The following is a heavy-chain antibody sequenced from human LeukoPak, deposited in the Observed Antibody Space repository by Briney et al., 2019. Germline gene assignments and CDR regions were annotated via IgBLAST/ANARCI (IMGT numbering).Heavy chain of an antibody. V-gene: IGHV4-4*07. CDR2: IYTSGST. J-gene: IGHJ6*03. D-gene: IGHD6-13*01. CDR3: ARSLRAAAGHYYYMDV. Sequence: SETLSLTCTVSGGSISSYYWSWIRQPAGKGLEWIGRIYTSGSTNYNPSLKSRVTTSVDTSKNQFSLKLSSVAAADTAVYYCARSLRAAAGHYYYMDVWGKGTTVTVSS. CDR1: GGSISSYY.